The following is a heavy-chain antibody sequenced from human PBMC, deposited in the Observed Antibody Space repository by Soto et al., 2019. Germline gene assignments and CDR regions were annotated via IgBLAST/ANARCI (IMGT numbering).Heavy chain of an antibody. CDR2: INHSGST. CDR3: ARVRSPRSMVRGVWVWFDP. D-gene: IGHD3-10*01. CDR1: GGSFSGYY. V-gene: IGHV4-34*01. J-gene: IGHJ5*02. Sequence: SETLSLTCAVYGGSFSGYYWSWIRQPPGKGLEWIGEINHSGSTNYNPSLKGRVTISVDTSKNQFSLKLSSVTAADTAVYYCARVRSPRSMVRGVWVWFDPWGQGTLVTVSS.